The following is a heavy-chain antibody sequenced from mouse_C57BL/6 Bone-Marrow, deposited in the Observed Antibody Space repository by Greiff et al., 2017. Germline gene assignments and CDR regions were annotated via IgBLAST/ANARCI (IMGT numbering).Heavy chain of an antibody. V-gene: IGHV1-55*01. J-gene: IGHJ3*01. CDR1: GYTFTSYW. CDR2: IYPGSGST. D-gene: IGHD2-2*01. CDR3: ARGNGYPGAY. Sequence: QVQLKQPGAELVKPGASVKMSCKASGYTFTSYWITWVKQRPGQGLEWIGDIYPGSGSTNYNEKFKGKATLTVDKSSSTAYMELNSLTSEDSAVYYCARGNGYPGAYWGQGTLVTVSA.